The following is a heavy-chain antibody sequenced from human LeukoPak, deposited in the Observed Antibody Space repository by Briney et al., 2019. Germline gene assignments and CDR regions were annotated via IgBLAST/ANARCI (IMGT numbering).Heavy chain of an antibody. V-gene: IGHV3-15*01. CDR3: TTVVGAGGDY. D-gene: IGHD1-26*01. CDR2: IKSKSAGGTT. CDR1: GYTFTNAW. Sequence: TGGSLRLSCAASGYTFTNAWMSWVRLAPGKGLEYVARIKSKSAGGTTDYAAPVKGRFTISRDDSKNTVYLQMNSLKSEDTAVYYCTTVVGAGGDYWGQGTLVTVSS. J-gene: IGHJ4*02.